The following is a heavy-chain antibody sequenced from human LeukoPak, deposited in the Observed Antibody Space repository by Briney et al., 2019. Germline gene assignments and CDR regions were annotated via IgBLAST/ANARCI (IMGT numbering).Heavy chain of an antibody. CDR1: GGSFSGYY. CDR3: ARIIAAAAPFDY. J-gene: IGHJ4*02. D-gene: IGHD6-25*01. Sequence: SETLSLTCAVYGGSFSGYYWSWIRQPAGKGLEWIGHIYTSGSTNYNPSLKSRVTMSVDTSKNQFSLKLSSVTAADTAVYYCARIIAAAAPFDYWGQGTLITVSS. CDR2: IYTSGST. V-gene: IGHV4-59*10.